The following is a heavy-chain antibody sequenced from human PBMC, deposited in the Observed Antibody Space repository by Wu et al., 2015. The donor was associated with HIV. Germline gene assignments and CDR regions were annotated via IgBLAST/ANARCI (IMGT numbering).Heavy chain of an antibody. CDR2: ISTYNGNT. J-gene: IGHJ5*02. D-gene: IGHD3-10*01. V-gene: IGHV1-18*01. Sequence: QVQLVQSGPEVKKPGSSVKVSCKASGYRFINYGINWARQAPGQGLECLGWISTYNGNTNYAQKFQGRVTMTTDTSTSTAYMELRSLRSDDTAVYYCARNGSLSALENWFDPWGQGTLVTVSS. CDR3: ARNGSLSALENWFDP. CDR1: GYRFINYG.